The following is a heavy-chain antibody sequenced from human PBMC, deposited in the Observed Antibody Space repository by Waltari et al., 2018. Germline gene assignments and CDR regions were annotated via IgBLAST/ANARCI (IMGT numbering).Heavy chain of an antibody. Sequence: EVRLLESGGGSVQPGGSLRLSCAASGFTFRNYAMSWVRQAPGKGLELVSRINAGGTDTYYADSGKGRFTISRDNSKNTLYMQMTSLRAEDTAVYYCAKDRGSGLYYYFDYWGQGTLVPVSS. CDR2: INAGGTDT. CDR1: GFTFRNYA. V-gene: IGHV3-23*01. CDR3: AKDRGSGLYYYFDY. D-gene: IGHD3-16*01. J-gene: IGHJ4*02.